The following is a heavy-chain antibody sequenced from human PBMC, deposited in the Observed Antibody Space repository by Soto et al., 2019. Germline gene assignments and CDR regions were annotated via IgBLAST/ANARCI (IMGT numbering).Heavy chain of an antibody. D-gene: IGHD5-18*01. CDR1: GYTFTSYG. V-gene: IGHV1-18*01. Sequence: ASVKVSCKASGYTFTSYGISWVRQAPGQGLEWMGWISAYNGNTNYAQKLQGRVTMTTDTSTSTAYMELRSLRSDDTAVYYCARTNVDTAMVIQPRTLGWFDPWGQGTLVTVSS. CDR2: ISAYNGNT. J-gene: IGHJ5*02. CDR3: ARTNVDTAMVIQPRTLGWFDP.